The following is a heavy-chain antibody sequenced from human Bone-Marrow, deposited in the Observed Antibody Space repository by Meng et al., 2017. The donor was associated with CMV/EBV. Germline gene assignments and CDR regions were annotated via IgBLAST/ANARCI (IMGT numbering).Heavy chain of an antibody. Sequence: GESLKISCAASAFTVSSNHMRWVRQAPGKGLEWVSVIYSGGSTYYTDSVKGRFTISRDNDKNSLYLQMNSLRAEDTAVYYCARDSYCSSTSCYRLCYYGMDVWGQGIAFTVSS. CDR2: IYSGGST. CDR1: AFTVSSNH. CDR3: ARDSYCSSTSCYRLCYYGMDV. D-gene: IGHD2-2*02. V-gene: IGHV3-66*01. J-gene: IGHJ6*02.